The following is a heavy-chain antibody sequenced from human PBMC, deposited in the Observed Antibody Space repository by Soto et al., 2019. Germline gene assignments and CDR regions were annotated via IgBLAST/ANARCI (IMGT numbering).Heavy chain of an antibody. CDR3: AIALGSLDY. CDR2: IYSGGST. J-gene: IGHJ4*02. D-gene: IGHD2-15*01. CDR1: GFTVSRNK. V-gene: IGHV3-53*01. Sequence: SEGSRRVSCPDSGFTVSRNKISAVRQAPGKGLEWVSVIYSGGSTYDADSVKGRFTISRDNSKNTLYLQMNSLRAEDSAVYYCAIALGSLDYWGQGTLVTVSS.